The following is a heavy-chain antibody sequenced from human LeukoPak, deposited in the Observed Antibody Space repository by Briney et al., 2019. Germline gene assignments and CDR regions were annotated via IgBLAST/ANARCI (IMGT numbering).Heavy chain of an antibody. CDR2: IRYDGSNK. Sequence: GGSLRLPCAASGFTFSSYGMHWVRQAPGKGLEWVAFIRYDGSNKYYADSVKGRFTISRDNSKNTLYLQMNSLRAEDTAVYYCAREPVPYYYDSSGYLSWGQGTLVTVSS. CDR1: GFTFSSYG. D-gene: IGHD3-22*01. V-gene: IGHV3-30*02. CDR3: AREPVPYYYDSSGYLS. J-gene: IGHJ4*02.